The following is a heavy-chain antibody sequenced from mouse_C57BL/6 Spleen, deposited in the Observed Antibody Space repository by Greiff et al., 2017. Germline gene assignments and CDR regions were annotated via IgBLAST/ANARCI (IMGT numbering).Heavy chain of an antibody. V-gene: IGHV1-69*01. J-gene: IGHJ2*01. CDR1: GYTFTSYW. Sequence: QVQLKQPGAELVMPGASVKLSCKASGYTFTSYWMHWVKQRPGQGLEWIGEIDPSDSYTNYNQKFKGKSTLTVDKSSSTAYMQLSSLTSEDSAVYYCARYYYGSSYFDYWGQGTTLTVSS. CDR3: ARYYYGSSYFDY. CDR2: IDPSDSYT. D-gene: IGHD1-1*01.